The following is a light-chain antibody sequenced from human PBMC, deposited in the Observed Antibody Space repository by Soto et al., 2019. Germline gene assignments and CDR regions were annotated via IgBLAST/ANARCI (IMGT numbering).Light chain of an antibody. Sequence: EIVLTQSPATLSLSPGERATLSCRASQSVSSYLAWYQQKPGQAPRLLIYDASNSATGIPDRFSGSGSVTDFTLTISSLEPEDFAVYYCQPRSNWPPITFGQGTRLEIK. J-gene: IGKJ5*01. CDR1: QSVSSY. CDR2: DAS. V-gene: IGKV3-11*01. CDR3: QPRSNWPPIT.